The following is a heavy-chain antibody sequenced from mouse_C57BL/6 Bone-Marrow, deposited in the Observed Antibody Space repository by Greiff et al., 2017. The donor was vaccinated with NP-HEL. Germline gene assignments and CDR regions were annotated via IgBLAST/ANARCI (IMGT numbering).Heavy chain of an antibody. J-gene: IGHJ4*01. Sequence: EVKLMESGGGLVQPKGSLKLSCAASGFTFNTYAMHWVRQAPGKGLEWVARIRSNSSNYATYYADSVKDRFTISRDDSQSMLYLQMNNLRTEDTAMYYCVRELRRYAMDYWGQGTSVTVSS. CDR3: VRELRRYAMDY. CDR1: GFTFNTYA. V-gene: IGHV10-3*01. D-gene: IGHD1-1*01. CDR2: IRSNSSNYAT.